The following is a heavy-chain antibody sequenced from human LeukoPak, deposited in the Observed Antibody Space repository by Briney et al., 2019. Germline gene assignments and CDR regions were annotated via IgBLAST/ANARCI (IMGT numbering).Heavy chain of an antibody. CDR2: INWNGDST. CDR1: GFNLVDYG. Sequence: PGGSLILSCAASGFNLVDYGMTSVRQAPGKGLEWVARINWNGDSTGYADSVRGRFTISRDNAKNSLYLQMNSLRAEDTALYYCAREVIRWAAIRVDAFEIWGQGTMVTVSS. V-gene: IGHV3-20*04. J-gene: IGHJ3*02. D-gene: IGHD2-2*01. CDR3: AREVIRWAAIRVDAFEI.